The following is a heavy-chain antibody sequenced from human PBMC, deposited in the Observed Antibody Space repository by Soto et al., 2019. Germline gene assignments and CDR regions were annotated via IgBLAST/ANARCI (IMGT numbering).Heavy chain of an antibody. V-gene: IGHV4-31*03. Sequence: PSETLSLTCTVSGGSISSGGYYWSWIRQHPGKGLEWIGYIYYSGSTYYNPSLKSRVTISVDTSKNQFSLKLSSVTAADTAVYYCARGDLREGRTIFGVAYYYYYGMDVWGQGITVTVSS. CDR1: GGSISSGGYY. CDR2: IYYSGST. CDR3: ARGDLREGRTIFGVAYYYYYGMDV. J-gene: IGHJ6*02. D-gene: IGHD3-3*01.